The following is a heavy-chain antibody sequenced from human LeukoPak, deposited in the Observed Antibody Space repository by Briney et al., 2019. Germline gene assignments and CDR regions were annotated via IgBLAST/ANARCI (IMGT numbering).Heavy chain of an antibody. J-gene: IGHJ6*04. V-gene: IGHV3-74*01. Sequence: GWSLRLSCAASGFTFSSYWMHWVRQAPGKGLVWVSRINSDGSSTSYADSVKGRFTISRDNAKNTLYLQMNSLRAEDTAVYYCARGGSSGWPDYYYGMDVWGKGTTVTVSS. CDR1: GFTFSSYW. CDR2: INSDGSST. D-gene: IGHD6-19*01. CDR3: ARGGSSGWPDYYYGMDV.